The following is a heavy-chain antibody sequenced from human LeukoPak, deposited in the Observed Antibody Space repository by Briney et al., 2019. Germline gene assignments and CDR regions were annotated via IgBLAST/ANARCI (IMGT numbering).Heavy chain of an antibody. CDR2: LWSDGSNE. D-gene: IGHD6-19*01. Sequence: GGSLRLSCAASGFTFSNYAMNWVRQAPGQGLEWVAVLWSDGSNEYYADSVKGRFTISRDNSKNTLYLQMNSLRAEDTAVYHCARAYSIGWYYFDYWGQGTLVTVSS. J-gene: IGHJ4*02. CDR1: GFTFSNYA. CDR3: ARAYSIGWYYFDY. V-gene: IGHV3-33*08.